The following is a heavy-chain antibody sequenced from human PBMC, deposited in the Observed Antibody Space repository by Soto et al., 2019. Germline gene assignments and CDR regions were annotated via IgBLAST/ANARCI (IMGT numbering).Heavy chain of an antibody. V-gene: IGHV4-30-2*01. CDR3: ARGFGDPKKFDY. J-gene: IGHJ4*02. CDR1: GDTITSGGYS. D-gene: IGHD3-10*01. Sequence: PSETLSLTCAVSGDTITSGGYSWSWIRQPPGKGLEWIGYIYHRGTTYYNPSLRSRVTISVDRSKNQFSLNLSSVTAADTAVYYCARGFGDPKKFDYWGQGTLVTV. CDR2: IYHRGTT.